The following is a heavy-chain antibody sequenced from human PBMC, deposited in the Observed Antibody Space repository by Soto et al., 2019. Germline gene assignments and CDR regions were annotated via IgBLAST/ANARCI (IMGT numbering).Heavy chain of an antibody. D-gene: IGHD2-15*01. CDR2: ISNDGRGK. Sequence: GGSLRLSCAASGFTFTTYAIHWVRQAPGKGLEWVAVISNDGRGKYYADSVKGRFTISRDNSKNTLYLQMNSLRSDDTAVYYSARDHCFGGGRSRYYFDFWGQGT. V-gene: IGHV3-30*04. CDR1: GFTFTTYA. CDR3: ARDHCFGGGRSRYYFDF. J-gene: IGHJ4*02.